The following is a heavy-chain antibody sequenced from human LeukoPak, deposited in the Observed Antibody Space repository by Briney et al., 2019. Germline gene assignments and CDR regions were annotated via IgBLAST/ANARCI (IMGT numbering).Heavy chain of an antibody. CDR2: IIPIFGTA. CDR1: GGTFSSYA. CDR3: ARGTFGVVRSYYGMDV. D-gene: IGHD3-3*01. J-gene: IGHJ6*02. V-gene: IGHV1-69*13. Sequence: GASVKVSCKASGGTFSSYAISWVRQAPGQGLEWMGGIIPIFGTANYAQKFQGRVTITADESTNTAYMGLSSLRSEDTAVYYCARGTFGVVRSYYGMDVWGQGTTVTVSS.